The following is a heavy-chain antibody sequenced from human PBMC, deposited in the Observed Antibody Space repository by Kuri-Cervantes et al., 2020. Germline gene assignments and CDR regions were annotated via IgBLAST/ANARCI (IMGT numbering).Heavy chain of an antibody. V-gene: IGHV3-30*03. Sequence: GESLKISCAASGFTFSSYGMHWVRQAPGKGLEWVAVISYDGSNKYYADSVKGRFTISRDNSKNTLYLQMNSLRAEDTAVYYCARDLLVLRYFDWLFNDAFDIWGQGTMVTVSS. CDR3: ARDLLVLRYFDWLFNDAFDI. CDR1: GFTFSSYG. CDR2: ISYDGSNK. D-gene: IGHD3-9*01. J-gene: IGHJ3*02.